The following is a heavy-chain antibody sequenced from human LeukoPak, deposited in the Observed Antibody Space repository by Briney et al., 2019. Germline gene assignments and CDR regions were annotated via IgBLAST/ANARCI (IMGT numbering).Heavy chain of an antibody. CDR3: AKDLRSSSWYDYFDY. CDR2: INWNGGST. Sequence: PGGSLRLSCAASGFTFDDYGMSWVRQAPGKGLEWVSGINWNGGSTGYADSVKGRFTISRDNSKNTLYLQMNSLRAEDTAIYYCAKDLRSSSWYDYFDYWGQGTLVTVSS. V-gene: IGHV3-20*04. J-gene: IGHJ4*02. D-gene: IGHD6-13*01. CDR1: GFTFDDYG.